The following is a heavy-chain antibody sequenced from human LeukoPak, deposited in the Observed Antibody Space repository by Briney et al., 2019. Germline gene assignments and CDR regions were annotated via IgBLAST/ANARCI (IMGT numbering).Heavy chain of an antibody. J-gene: IGHJ6*04. V-gene: IGHV3-48*03. CDR2: ISSSGSTI. CDR1: GFTFSNYA. Sequence: GGSLRLSCAASGFTFSNYAMNWVRQAPGKGLEWVSYISSSGSTIYYADSVKGRFTISRDNAKNSLYPQMNSLRAEDTAVYYCAELGITMIGGVWGKGTTVTISS. CDR3: AELGITMIGGV. D-gene: IGHD3-10*02.